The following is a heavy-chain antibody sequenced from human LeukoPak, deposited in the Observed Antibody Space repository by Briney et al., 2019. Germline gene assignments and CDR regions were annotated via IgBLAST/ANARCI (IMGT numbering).Heavy chain of an antibody. J-gene: IGHJ4*02. V-gene: IGHV4-59*08. CDR3: ARLRPSIGAAGTFDY. Sequence: SETLSLTCTVSGGSISSYYWSWIRQPPGKGLEWIGYIYYSGSTNYNPSLKSRVTTSVDTSKNQFSLKLSSVTAADTAVYYCARLRPSIGAAGTFDYWGQGTLVTVSS. D-gene: IGHD6-13*01. CDR2: IYYSGST. CDR1: GGSISSYY.